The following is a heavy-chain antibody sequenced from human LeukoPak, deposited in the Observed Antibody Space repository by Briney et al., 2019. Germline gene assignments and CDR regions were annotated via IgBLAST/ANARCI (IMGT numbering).Heavy chain of an antibody. CDR1: GGSISNTNW. CDR2: VNLQGST. D-gene: IGHD5-12*01. CDR3: ARDASYSGYDYWRLATYYFDY. Sequence: SETLSLTCGVSGGSISNTNWWTWFRQPPGKGLEWIGEVNLQGSTNYNPSLKSRVAISVGKSENHISLKLTSVTAADTAVYYCARDASYSGYDYWRLATYYFDYWGQGTLVTVSS. J-gene: IGHJ4*02. V-gene: IGHV4-4*02.